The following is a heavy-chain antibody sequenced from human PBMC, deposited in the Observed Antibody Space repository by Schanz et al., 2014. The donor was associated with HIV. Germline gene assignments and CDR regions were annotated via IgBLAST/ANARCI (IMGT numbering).Heavy chain of an antibody. CDR2: ISSDGSEE. D-gene: IGHD5-12*01. Sequence: QVQLVESGGGVVQPGRSLRLSCAASGFTFSSFGMHWVRQAPGKGLEWVAVISSDGSEEYFADSVKGRFTVSRDNSKSTLYLQINSLRAEDTAVYFCARDHIRLSPYFYGMVVWGQGTTVTVSS. CDR3: ARDHIRLSPYFYGMVV. V-gene: IGHV3-30*03. CDR1: GFTFSSFG. J-gene: IGHJ6*02.